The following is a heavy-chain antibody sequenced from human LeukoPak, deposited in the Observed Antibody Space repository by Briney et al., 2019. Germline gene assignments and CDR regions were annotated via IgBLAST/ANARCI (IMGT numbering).Heavy chain of an antibody. D-gene: IGHD3-9*01. CDR3: ASAQYYDVLTGYSPYRCFDP. V-gene: IGHV1-46*01. CDR2: IYPRDGST. Sequence: ASVKVSCKASGYTFTSNYIHWVRQAPGQGLEWMGMIYPRDGSTSYAQKFQGRVTTTADESTSTAYMELSSLRSEDTAVYYCASAQYYDVLTGYSPYRCFDPWGQGTLVTVSS. J-gene: IGHJ5*02. CDR1: GYTFTSNY.